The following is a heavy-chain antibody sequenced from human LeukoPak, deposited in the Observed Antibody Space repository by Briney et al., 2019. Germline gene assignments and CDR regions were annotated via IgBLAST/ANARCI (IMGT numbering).Heavy chain of an antibody. CDR1: GFTFSTYA. Sequence: GGSLRLSCAASGFTFSTYAMSWVRQAPGKGLEWVSSISRSGDTTYYTDSVKGRFTISRDNAKNTLFLQMNSLRVEDTAVYFCAKRGVVIRVILVGFHKEAYYFDSWGQGALVTVSS. J-gene: IGHJ4*02. CDR2: ISRSGDTT. CDR3: AKRGVVIRVILVGFHKEAYYFDS. D-gene: IGHD3-22*01. V-gene: IGHV3-23*01.